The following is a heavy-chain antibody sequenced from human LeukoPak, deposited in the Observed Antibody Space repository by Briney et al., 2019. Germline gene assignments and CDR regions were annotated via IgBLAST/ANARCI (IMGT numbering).Heavy chain of an antibody. CDR1: GYSFTSYW. Sequence: PGESPRISCKGSGYSFTSYWISRVRPMPGKGLEWMGRIDPSDSYTNYSPSFQGHVTISADKSISTAYLQWSSLKASDTAMYYCARHVVAYYYDSSGYYSAFDIWGQGTMVTVSS. CDR2: IDPSDSYT. CDR3: ARHVVAYYYDSSGYYSAFDI. V-gene: IGHV5-10-1*01. D-gene: IGHD3-22*01. J-gene: IGHJ3*02.